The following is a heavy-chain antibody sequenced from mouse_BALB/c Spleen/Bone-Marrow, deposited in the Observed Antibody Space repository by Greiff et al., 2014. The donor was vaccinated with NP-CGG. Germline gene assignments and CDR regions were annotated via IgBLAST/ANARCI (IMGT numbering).Heavy chain of an antibody. CDR2: IWAGGST. Sequence: VKLVESGPGLVAPSQSLSITCTVSGFSLTSYGVHWVRQPPGKGLEWLGVIWAGGSTNYNSALMSRLSISKDNSKSQVFLKMNSLQTDGTAMYYCARDPIYYDYDWYFDVWGAGTTVTVSS. V-gene: IGHV2-9*02. CDR3: ARDPIYYDYDWYFDV. D-gene: IGHD2-4*01. J-gene: IGHJ1*01. CDR1: GFSLTSYG.